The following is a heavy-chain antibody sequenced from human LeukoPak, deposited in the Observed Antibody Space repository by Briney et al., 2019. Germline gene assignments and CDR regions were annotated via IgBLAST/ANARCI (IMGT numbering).Heavy chain of an antibody. V-gene: IGHV4-4*08. J-gene: IGHJ6*03. Sequence: SETLSLTCTVSGGSISSYYWSWIRQPPGKGLEWIGRIHTSGSTNYNPSLKSRVTISVDTSKNQFSLKLSSVTAADTAVYYCAREGQLARFGFYYMDVWGKGTTVTVSS. CDR3: AREGQLARFGFYYMDV. CDR1: GGSISSYY. D-gene: IGHD6-6*01. CDR2: IHTSGST.